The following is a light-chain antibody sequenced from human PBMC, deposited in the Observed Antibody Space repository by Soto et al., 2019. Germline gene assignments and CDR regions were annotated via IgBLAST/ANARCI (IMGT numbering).Light chain of an antibody. V-gene: IGKV3-11*01. Sequence: EIVLTQSRATLSLSPGERATLSCRASQSVSSYLAWYQQTPGQAPRLLIYDASNRATGIPARFSGSGSGTDFTLTISSLEPEDFAVYYCQQRSNWPGTFGQGTKVDIK. CDR1: QSVSSY. J-gene: IGKJ1*01. CDR2: DAS. CDR3: QQRSNWPGT.